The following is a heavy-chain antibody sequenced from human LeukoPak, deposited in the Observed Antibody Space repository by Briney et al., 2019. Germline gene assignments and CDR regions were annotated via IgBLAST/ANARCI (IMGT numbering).Heavy chain of an antibody. CDR2: IYYSGST. CDR1: GGSISSSSYY. Sequence: SETLSLTCTVSGGSISSSSYYWGWIRQPPGKGLEWIGSIYYSGSTYYNPSLKSRVTISVDTSKNQFSLKLSSVTAADTAVYYCARHAAARRSYDYWGQGTLVTVSS. D-gene: IGHD6-6*01. CDR3: ARHAAARRSYDY. J-gene: IGHJ4*02. V-gene: IGHV4-39*01.